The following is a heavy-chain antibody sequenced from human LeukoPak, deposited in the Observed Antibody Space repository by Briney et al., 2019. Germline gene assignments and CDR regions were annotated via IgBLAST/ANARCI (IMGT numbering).Heavy chain of an antibody. Sequence: PGGSLRLTFPATGFTHRHYAMSWLRQAPGKGLAWVGFIRRNSYGGTTEYAASVKGRFTISRDDSKSIAYHQKNNLKTEDTTVYYCTRGGDYDFWSGRYYFDYWGQGTLVTVSS. V-gene: IGHV3-49*03. CDR3: TRGGDYDFWSGRYYFDY. CDR2: IRRNSYGGTT. CDR1: GFTHRHYA. J-gene: IGHJ4*02. D-gene: IGHD3-3*01.